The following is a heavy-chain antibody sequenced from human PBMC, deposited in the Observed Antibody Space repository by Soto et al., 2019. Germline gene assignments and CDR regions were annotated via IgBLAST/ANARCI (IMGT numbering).Heavy chain of an antibody. CDR3: ARSREQWLVDAFDI. J-gene: IGHJ3*02. D-gene: IGHD6-19*01. Sequence: LSLTCAVYGGSFSGYYWSWIRQSPGKGLEWIGEVNPTGSTKYSPSLKSRVTISVDTSKNQFSLNLNSVTAADTALYYCARSREQWLVDAFDIWGQGTMVTVSS. V-gene: IGHV4-34*01. CDR1: GGSFSGYY. CDR2: VNPTGST.